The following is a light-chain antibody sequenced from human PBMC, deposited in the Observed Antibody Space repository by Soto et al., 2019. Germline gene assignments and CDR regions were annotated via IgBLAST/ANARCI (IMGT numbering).Light chain of an antibody. V-gene: IGKV1D-16*02. J-gene: IGKJ1*01. CDR3: QQYDTYSWT. Sequence: DIQMTQSPSSSSASGGDTLIITCRAKQGISTWIAWYQQKPGKAPELLIYDASSWQSGVPSRFSGSGSGTEFTLTISSLQPNDFATYYCQQYDTYSWTLGQGTKVDIK. CDR2: DAS. CDR1: QGISTW.